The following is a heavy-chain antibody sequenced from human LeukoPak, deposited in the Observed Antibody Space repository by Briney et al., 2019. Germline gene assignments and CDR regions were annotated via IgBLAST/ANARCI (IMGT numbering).Heavy chain of an antibody. CDR2: ISSGSGTI. Sequence: GGSLRLSCSASGFTFSRYTMNWVRQAPGKGLEWVSYISSGSGTIDYADSVKGRFTISRDNAKDSLYLQMSSLRDEDTAVYYCARGQQWLFDYWGQGTLVTVSS. CDR3: ARGQQWLFDY. D-gene: IGHD6-19*01. J-gene: IGHJ4*02. V-gene: IGHV3-48*02. CDR1: GFTFSRYT.